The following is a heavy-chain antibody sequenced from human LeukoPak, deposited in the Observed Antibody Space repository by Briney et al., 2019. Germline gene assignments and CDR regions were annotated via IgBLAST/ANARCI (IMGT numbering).Heavy chain of an antibody. Sequence: PGGSLRLSCAVSGFTVSNNFMNWVHQAPGKGVEWVSVTHSDGTTYFADSVQGRFTISRDNSKNTLYLQMKSLRDEDTAVYYCARPSSLDGSGRYYIDYWGQGTLVTVSS. J-gene: IGHJ4*02. CDR1: GFTVSNNF. CDR3: ARPSSLDGSGRYYIDY. V-gene: IGHV3-66*01. CDR2: THSDGTT. D-gene: IGHD3-10*01.